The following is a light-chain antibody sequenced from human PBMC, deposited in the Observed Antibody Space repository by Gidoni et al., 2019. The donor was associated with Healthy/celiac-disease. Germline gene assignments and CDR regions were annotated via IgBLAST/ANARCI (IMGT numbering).Light chain of an antibody. CDR2: GAS. J-gene: IGKJ3*01. Sequence: EIVLTQSRGTLSLSPGESSTLACRDSQSVSSSSLAWYQQKPGQAPRLLIYGASSRAPGIPDRFSGSVSGTDFTLPISRLEPEDFAVYYCQQYGSSPPFTFGPGTKVDIK. CDR1: QSVSSSS. V-gene: IGKV3-20*01. CDR3: QQYGSSPPFT.